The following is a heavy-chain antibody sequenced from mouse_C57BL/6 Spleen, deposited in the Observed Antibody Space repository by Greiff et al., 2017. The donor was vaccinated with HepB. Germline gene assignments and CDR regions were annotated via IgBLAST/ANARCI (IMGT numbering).Heavy chain of an antibody. CDR1: GYTFTDYE. Sequence: QVQLQQSGAELVRPGASVTLSCKASGYTFTDYEMHWVKQTPVHGLEWIGAIDPETGGTAYNQKFKSKATLTVDKSSSTAYMQLSSLTSEDSAVYYCARTTVVATYWYFDVWGTGTTVTVSS. J-gene: IGHJ1*03. V-gene: IGHV1-15*01. D-gene: IGHD1-1*01. CDR3: ARTTVVATYWYFDV. CDR2: IDPETGGT.